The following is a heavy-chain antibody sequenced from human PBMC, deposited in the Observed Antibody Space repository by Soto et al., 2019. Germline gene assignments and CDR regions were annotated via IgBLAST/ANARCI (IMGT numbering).Heavy chain of an antibody. CDR2: INLSGST. J-gene: IGHJ5*02. D-gene: IGHD6-6*01. V-gene: IGHV4-34*01. Sequence: QVQLQQWGAGLLKPSETLSLTCAVFGGSFSGYYWSWIRQPPGKGLEWIGEINLSGSTNYNPSLKSRVTISLDTSKNQFSLKLSSVTAADTAVYSCARGGSRSYGLRTKWFDPWGQGTLVTVSS. CDR3: ARGGSRSYGLRTKWFDP. CDR1: GGSFSGYY.